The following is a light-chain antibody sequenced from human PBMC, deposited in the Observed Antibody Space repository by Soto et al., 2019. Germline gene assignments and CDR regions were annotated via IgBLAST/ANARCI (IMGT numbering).Light chain of an antibody. V-gene: IGKV3-15*01. CDR2: GAS. J-gene: IGKJ1*01. CDR1: QSVSSS. Sequence: EIVMTQSPATLSVSPGERAPLSFSASQSVSSSLAWYQQKPGQAPRLLIYGASTRATGVPARFSGGGSGTEFTLTISSLQSEDFAVYYCQQYNDWPRTFGQGTKVAI. CDR3: QQYNDWPRT.